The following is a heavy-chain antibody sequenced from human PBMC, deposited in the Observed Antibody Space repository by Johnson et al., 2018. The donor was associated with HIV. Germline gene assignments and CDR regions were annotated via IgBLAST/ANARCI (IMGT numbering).Heavy chain of an antibody. CDR3: ARKGDAFDI. V-gene: IGHV3-7*03. CDR1: GFAFRSYW. Sequence: VQLVESGGGLVQPGRSLRLSCAASGFAFRSYWMHWVRQAPGKGLEWVATIKLDGSDKYYLDSVKGRFTISRDNGRNSLYLQMNSLRAEDTAVYYCARKGDAFDIWGQGTKVTVSS. CDR2: IKLDGSDK. J-gene: IGHJ3*02.